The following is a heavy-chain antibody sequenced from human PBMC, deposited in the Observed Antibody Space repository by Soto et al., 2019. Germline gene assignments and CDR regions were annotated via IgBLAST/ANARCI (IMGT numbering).Heavy chain of an antibody. CDR1: GYTFTSYA. V-gene: IGHV1-3*01. D-gene: IGHD6-13*01. CDR2: INAGNGNT. Sequence: SVKVSCKASGYTFTSYAMHWVRQAPGQRLEWMGWINAGNGNTKYSQKFQGRVTITRDTSASTAYMELSSLRSEDTAVYYCARDPEYIAAAGSVIDYWGQGTQVTVSS. J-gene: IGHJ4*02. CDR3: ARDPEYIAAAGSVIDY.